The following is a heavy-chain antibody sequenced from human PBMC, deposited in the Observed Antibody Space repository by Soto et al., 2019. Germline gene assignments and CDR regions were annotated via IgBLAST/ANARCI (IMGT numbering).Heavy chain of an antibody. CDR2: IYPGDPDT. Sequence: GESLKISCKGSGYSFTSYWIGWVRQMPGKGLEWMGIIYPGDPDTRYSPSFQGQVTISADKSISTAYLQWSSLKASDTAMYYCASANWNYGNYYYYGMDVWGQGTTVTVSS. J-gene: IGHJ6*02. D-gene: IGHD1-7*01. CDR3: ASANWNYGNYYYYGMDV. V-gene: IGHV5-51*01. CDR1: GYSFTSYW.